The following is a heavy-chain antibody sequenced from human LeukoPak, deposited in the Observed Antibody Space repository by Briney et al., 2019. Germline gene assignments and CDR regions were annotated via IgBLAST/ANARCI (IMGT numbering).Heavy chain of an antibody. CDR2: ISLSGSPI. J-gene: IGHJ4*02. V-gene: IGHV3-48*01. CDR3: VQGPYFDY. CDR1: GFTFSSYS. D-gene: IGHD2-21*01. Sequence: PGGSLRLSCAASGFTFSSYSMNWVRQAPGKGLEWVSYISLSGSPIYYGDSVKGRFSISRDNANNSLYLQMHSLRADDTAVYYCVQGPYFDYWGQGTLVTVSS.